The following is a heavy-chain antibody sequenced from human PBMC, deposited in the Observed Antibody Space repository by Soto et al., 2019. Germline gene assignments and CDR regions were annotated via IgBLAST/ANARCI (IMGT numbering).Heavy chain of an antibody. CDR2: VHHSGNT. D-gene: IGHD5-18*01. V-gene: IGHV4-4*02. CDR1: GGSISSDNY. Sequence: SETLSLTCEVSGGSISSDNYWSWVRQAPGKGLEWIGEVHHSGNTRYNPSLRSRVTILVDKSKNQMSLKLSSVTAADTAVYYCARGGTWIQLRYFDYWGQGTLVTVSS. J-gene: IGHJ4*02. CDR3: ARGGTWIQLRYFDY.